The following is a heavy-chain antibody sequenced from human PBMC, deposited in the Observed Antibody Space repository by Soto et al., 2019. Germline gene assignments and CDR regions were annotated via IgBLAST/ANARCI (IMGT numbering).Heavy chain of an antibody. V-gene: IGHV4-59*01. CDR3: ASSGTNVAPYYYGSGSYYYYMDV. Sequence: SETLSLTCTVSGGSISSYYWSWIRQPPGKGLEWIGYIYYSGSTNYNPSLKSRVTISVDTSKNQSSLKLSSVTAADTAVYYCASSGTNVAPYYYGSGSYYYYMDVWGKGTTVTVSS. CDR2: IYYSGST. D-gene: IGHD3-10*01. CDR1: GGSISSYY. J-gene: IGHJ6*03.